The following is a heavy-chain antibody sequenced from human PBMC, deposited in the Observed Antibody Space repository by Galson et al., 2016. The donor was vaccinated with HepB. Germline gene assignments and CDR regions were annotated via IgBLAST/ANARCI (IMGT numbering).Heavy chain of an antibody. Sequence: LSLTCTVSGGSIDIFYWTWIRQPPGKRLEWIGYINNSGRTNYNPSLKSRVTMSVDTSKNQFSLNLSSVTAADTAVCYCARDTGNWYFDIWGRGTLVTVSS. V-gene: IGHV4-59*01. CDR1: GGSIDIFY. CDR3: ARDTGNWYFDI. CDR2: INNSGRT. J-gene: IGHJ2*01. D-gene: IGHD4-17*01.